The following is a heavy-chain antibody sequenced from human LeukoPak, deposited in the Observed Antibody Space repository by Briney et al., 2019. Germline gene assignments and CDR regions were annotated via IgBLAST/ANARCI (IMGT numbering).Heavy chain of an antibody. D-gene: IGHD1-26*01. CDR1: VYTFTAYY. CDR3: ARGGQGAPLDY. V-gene: IGHV1-2*02. CDR2: INPNSGGT. J-gene: IGHJ4*02. Sequence: GASVTVSFKASVYTFTAYYMHWVRQAPGQGLEWMGWINPNSGGTNYAQKFQGRVTITRDTSISTAYMEPSRLRSDDTAVYSCARGGQGAPLDYWGQGSLVTVSS.